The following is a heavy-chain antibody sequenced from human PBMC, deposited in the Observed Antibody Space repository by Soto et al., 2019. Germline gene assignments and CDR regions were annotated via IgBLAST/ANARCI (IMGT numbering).Heavy chain of an antibody. D-gene: IGHD5-18*01. CDR2: ILYDGSNK. J-gene: IGHJ4*02. CDR3: ARDQGYNSGHSFDS. Sequence: QVQLVESGGGVVQPGRSLRLSCAASGFAFSEYTMHWVRQAPGKGLEWVALILYDGSNKYYADSVKGRFTISRDNSRNTVYLQMSTLRPEDTAVYYCARDQGYNSGHSFDSWSQGTLVTVSS. V-gene: IGHV3-30-3*01. CDR1: GFAFSEYT.